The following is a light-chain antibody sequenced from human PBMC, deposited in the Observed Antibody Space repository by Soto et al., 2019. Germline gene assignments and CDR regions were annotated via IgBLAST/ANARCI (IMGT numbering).Light chain of an antibody. CDR3: QQRRTYPVT. Sequence: DIQLTQSPSLLSTSVGDRVTITCQASQGMSSYLAWYQQKPGKAPKLLIYEASTLQSGVPSRFSGSGSGTEFTLTISSLQPEDFATYYCQQRRTYPVTFGQGTRLEI. CDR1: QGMSSY. J-gene: IGKJ5*01. CDR2: EAS. V-gene: IGKV1-9*01.